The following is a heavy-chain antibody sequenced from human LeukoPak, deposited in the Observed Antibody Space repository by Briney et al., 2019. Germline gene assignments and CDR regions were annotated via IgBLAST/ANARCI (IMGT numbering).Heavy chain of an antibody. CDR3: ARHQDDSSEIPLDY. CDR2: IYYSGST. J-gene: IGHJ4*02. Sequence: PSETLSLTCTVSGGSISSSSYYWGWIRQPPGKGLKGIGSIYYSGSTYYNPSLKSRVTISVDTSKNQFSLKLSSVTAADTAVYYCARHQDDSSEIPLDYWGQGTLVTVSS. D-gene: IGHD3-22*01. V-gene: IGHV4-39*01. CDR1: GGSISSSSYY.